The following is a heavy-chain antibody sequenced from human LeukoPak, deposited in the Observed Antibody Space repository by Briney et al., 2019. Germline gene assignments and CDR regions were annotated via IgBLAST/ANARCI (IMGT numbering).Heavy chain of an antibody. CDR1: GFTFSSYW. CDR3: ARQDLDSADDAFDI. CDR2: IKHDGSEK. J-gene: IGHJ3*02. D-gene: IGHD3/OR15-3a*01. Sequence: GGSLRLSCAASGFTFSSYWMSWVRQAPGKGLEWVANIKHDGSEKYYVDSVKGRFTISRDYAKNSLYLQMNSLRAEDTAVYYCARQDLDSADDAFDIWGQGTMVTVSS. V-gene: IGHV3-7*01.